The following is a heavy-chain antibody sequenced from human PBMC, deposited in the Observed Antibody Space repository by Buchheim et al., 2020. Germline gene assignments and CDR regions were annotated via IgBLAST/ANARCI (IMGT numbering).Heavy chain of an antibody. D-gene: IGHD1-26*01. Sequence: QVQLVESGGGVVQPGRSLRLSCAASGFTFSSYGMHWVRQAPGKGLEWVAVISYDGSNKYYADSVKGRFTISRDNSKNTLYLQMNSLRAEDTAVYYCAKSPEWELLKPYYFDYWGQGTL. CDR3: AKSPEWELLKPYYFDY. V-gene: IGHV3-30*18. J-gene: IGHJ4*02. CDR1: GFTFSSYG. CDR2: ISYDGSNK.